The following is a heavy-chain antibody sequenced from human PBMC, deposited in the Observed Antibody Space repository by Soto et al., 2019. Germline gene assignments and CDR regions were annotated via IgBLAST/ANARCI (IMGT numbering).Heavy chain of an antibody. CDR2: ISYDGSNK. D-gene: IGHD3-22*01. V-gene: IGHV3-30*18. Sequence: GGSLRLSCAASGFTFSSYGMHWVRQAPGKGLEWVAVISYDGSNKYYADSVKGRFTISRDNSKNTLYLQMNSLRAEDTAVYYCAKDRVYYDSSGCLDYWGQGTLVTVSS. J-gene: IGHJ4*02. CDR1: GFTFSSYG. CDR3: AKDRVYYDSSGCLDY.